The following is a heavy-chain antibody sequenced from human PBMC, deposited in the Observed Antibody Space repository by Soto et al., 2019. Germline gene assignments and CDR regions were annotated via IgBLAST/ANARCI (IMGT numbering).Heavy chain of an antibody. CDR3: AHRTRVTGFEY. CDR1: GFALTTNGVS. CDR2: IYWDDDK. D-gene: IGHD7-27*01. J-gene: IGHJ4*02. V-gene: IGHV2-5*02. Sequence: QITLKESGPTLVKPTQTLTLTCTFSGFALTTNGVSVGWIRQPPGKALEWLALIYWDDDKRYSPSLKSRLTITRDTSKSQFVLTMTTMDPVDTAAYYCAHRTRVTGFEYGGQGTLVTVCS.